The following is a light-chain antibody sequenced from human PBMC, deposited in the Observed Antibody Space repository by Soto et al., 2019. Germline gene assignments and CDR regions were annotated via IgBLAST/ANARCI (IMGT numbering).Light chain of an antibody. CDR2: EVS. Sequence: QSVLTQPASVSGSPGQSITISCTGTSSDVGDYNYVSWYQQHPGKAPKLMIYEVSNRPSGVSNRFSGSKSGNTASLTISGLQAEDEADYYRSSYTRSSTLYVFGTGTKVTVL. V-gene: IGLV2-14*01. J-gene: IGLJ1*01. CDR1: SSDVGDYNY. CDR3: SSYTRSSTLYV.